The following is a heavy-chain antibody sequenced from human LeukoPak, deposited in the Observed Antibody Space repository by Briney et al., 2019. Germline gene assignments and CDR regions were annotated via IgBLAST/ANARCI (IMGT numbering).Heavy chain of an antibody. CDR3: ARAGVSSSWYLFDY. CDR2: IYYSGST. J-gene: IGHJ4*02. CDR1: GGSISSYY. D-gene: IGHD6-13*01. V-gene: IGHV4-59*01. Sequence: SETLSLTCTVSGGSISSYYWSWIRQPPGKGLERIGYIYYSGSTNYNPSPKSRVTISVDTSKNQFSLKLSSVTAADTAVYYCARAGVSSSWYLFDYWGQGTLVTVSS.